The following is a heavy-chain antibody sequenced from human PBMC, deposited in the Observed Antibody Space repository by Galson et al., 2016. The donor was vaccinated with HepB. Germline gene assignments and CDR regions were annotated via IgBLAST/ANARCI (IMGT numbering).Heavy chain of an antibody. V-gene: IGHV3-21*01. CDR2: ISSSGTYT. D-gene: IGHD3-3*01. CDR3: AIFGVHFDC. Sequence: SLRLSCAASGFTFSSYTMNWVRQAPGKGLEWVSSISSSGTYTYYADLLKGRFTISRDNAKNSLYLEMNSLRAEDTAVYYCAIFGVHFDCWGQGTQVTVSS. J-gene: IGHJ4*02. CDR1: GFTFSSYT.